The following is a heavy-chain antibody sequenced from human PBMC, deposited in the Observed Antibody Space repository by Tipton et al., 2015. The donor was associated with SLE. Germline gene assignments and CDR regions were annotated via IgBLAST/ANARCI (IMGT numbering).Heavy chain of an antibody. CDR2: ISAYNGNT. J-gene: IGHJ1*01. D-gene: IGHD2-2*01. Sequence: QLVQSGAEVKKPGASVKFSCKASGYTFTSYGISWVRQAPGQGLEWMGWISAYNGNTNYAEKLQGRVTMTTYTSTSTAYMELRSLRSDDTAGYYCARDRFCSRTSCYPGYFQHWGQGTLVTVSS. V-gene: IGHV1-18*01. CDR1: GYTFTSYG. CDR3: ARDRFCSRTSCYPGYFQH.